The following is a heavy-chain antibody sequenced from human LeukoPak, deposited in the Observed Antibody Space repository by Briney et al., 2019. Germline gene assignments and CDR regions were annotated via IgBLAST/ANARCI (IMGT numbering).Heavy chain of an antibody. D-gene: IGHD3-22*01. CDR3: ARDLGKYYYDSSGSGSYGMDV. V-gene: IGHV1-2*04. CDR2: INPNSGGT. Sequence: ASVKVSCKASGYTFTGYYMHWVRQAPGQGLEWMGWINPNSGGTNYAQKFQGWVTMTRDTSISTAYMELSRLRSDDTAVYYCARDLGKYYYDSSGSGSYGMDVWGQGTTVTVSS. CDR1: GYTFTGYY. J-gene: IGHJ6*02.